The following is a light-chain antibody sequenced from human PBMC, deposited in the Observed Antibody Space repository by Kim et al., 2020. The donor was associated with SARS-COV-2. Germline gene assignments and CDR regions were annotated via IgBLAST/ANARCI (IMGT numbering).Light chain of an antibody. CDR3: QQHHSFPLT. V-gene: IGKV1-9*01. CDR1: QGISSN. Sequence: IQLTQSPSSLSASVGDTVTITCRASQGISSNLDWYQQRPGKAPSLLIYSAFTLHSGVPSRFSGSGSGTDFTLTITSLQPEDFATYHCQQHHSFPLTFGGGTKVDIK. J-gene: IGKJ4*01. CDR2: SAF.